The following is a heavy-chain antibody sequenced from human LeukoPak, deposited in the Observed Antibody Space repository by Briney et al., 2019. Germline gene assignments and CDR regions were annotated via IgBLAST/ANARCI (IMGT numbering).Heavy chain of an antibody. Sequence: PGGSLRLSCAASGFNFINTWMHWVRQAPGKGLEWVSLITRDGISTFYADSVKARFTISRDKSKNSLYLQMNSLRTEDTALYYCATERLQYFDYWGQGTLVTVSS. CDR2: ITRDGIST. V-gene: IGHV3-43*01. CDR3: ATERLQYFDY. CDR1: GFNFINTW. J-gene: IGHJ4*02.